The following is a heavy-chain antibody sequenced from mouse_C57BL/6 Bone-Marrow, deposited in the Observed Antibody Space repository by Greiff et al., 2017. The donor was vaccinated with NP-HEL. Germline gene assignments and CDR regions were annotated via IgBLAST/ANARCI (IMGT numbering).Heavy chain of an antibody. J-gene: IGHJ2*01. Sequence: QVQLQQSGTELVKPGASVKLSCKASGYTFTSYWMHWVKQRPGQGLEWIGNINPSNGGTNYNEKFKSKATLTVDKSSSTAYMQLSSLTSEDSAVYYCARWPSLLPRSYLDYWGQGTTLTVSS. CDR2: INPSNGGT. CDR1: GYTFTSYW. V-gene: IGHV1-53*01. D-gene: IGHD2-10*01. CDR3: ARWPSLLPRSYLDY.